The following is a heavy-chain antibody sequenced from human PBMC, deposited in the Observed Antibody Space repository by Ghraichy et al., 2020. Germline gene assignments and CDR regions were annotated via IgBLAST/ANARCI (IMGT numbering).Heavy chain of an antibody. CDR1: GFSFSNHY. V-gene: IGHV3-72*01. Sequence: GESLNISCVGSGFSFSNHYMNWVRQAPGKGLECIARSQRSIENYNTDFAASVRGRFTTSRDDSENSLFLQMTSLKTEDTAMYYCARDTSVSLDIWGQGTMVAVSS. CDR3: ARDTSVSLDI. J-gene: IGHJ3*02. D-gene: IGHD3-16*01. CDR2: SQRSIENYNT.